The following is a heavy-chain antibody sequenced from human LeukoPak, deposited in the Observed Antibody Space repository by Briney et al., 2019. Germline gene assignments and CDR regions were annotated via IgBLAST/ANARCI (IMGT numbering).Heavy chain of an antibody. D-gene: IGHD1-26*01. Sequence: GGSLRLSRVASGFTFRKYAMTWVRQAPGKGLEWVSAISGSGESTYYAESVKGRFTISRDNSKNTLNLQMNSLRAEDTAVYYCARGQDLSGGTPNWYFDLWGRGALVAVSS. CDR1: GFTFRKYA. J-gene: IGHJ2*01. CDR2: ISGSGEST. CDR3: ARGQDLSGGTPNWYFDL. V-gene: IGHV3-23*01.